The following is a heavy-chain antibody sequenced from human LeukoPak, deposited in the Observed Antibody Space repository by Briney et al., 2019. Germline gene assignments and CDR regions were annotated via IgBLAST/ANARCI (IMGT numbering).Heavy chain of an antibody. D-gene: IGHD6-6*01. V-gene: IGHV3-30*01. CDR1: GFTFSSYA. Sequence: GGSLRLSCAASGFTFSSYAMHWVRQAPGKGLEWVAVISYDGSNKYYADSVKGRFTISRDNSKNTLYLRMDSLRAEDTAVYYCARDEYSSSSLPDYWGQGTLVTVSS. CDR2: ISYDGSNK. J-gene: IGHJ4*02. CDR3: ARDEYSSSSLPDY.